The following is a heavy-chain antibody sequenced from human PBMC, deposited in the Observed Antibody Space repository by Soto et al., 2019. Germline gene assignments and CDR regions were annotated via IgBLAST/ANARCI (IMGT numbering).Heavy chain of an antibody. J-gene: IGHJ4*02. CDR2: INSDGSSI. CDR1: VVTFSSYW. CDR3: AKNQQAVAGWDY. D-gene: IGHD6-19*01. Sequence: GGSLRLSCAASVVTFSSYWMHWVRQAPGKGLVWVSHINSDGSSISYADSVKGRFTISRDNAKNTLYLQMNSLRAEDTAVYYCAKNQQAVAGWDYWGQGTLVTVSS. V-gene: IGHV3-74*01.